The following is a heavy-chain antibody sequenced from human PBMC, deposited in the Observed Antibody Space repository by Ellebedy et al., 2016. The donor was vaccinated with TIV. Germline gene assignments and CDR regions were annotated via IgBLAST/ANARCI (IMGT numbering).Heavy chain of an antibody. CDR2: INPNSGGT. V-gene: IGHV1-2*04. D-gene: IGHD3-3*01. J-gene: IGHJ4*02. CDR1: GYTFTGYY. CDR3: ARSKSQYYDFWSGYLN. Sequence: ASVKVSCXASGYTFTGYYMHWVRQAPGQGLEWMGWINPNSGGTNYAQKFQGWVTMTRDTSISTAYMELGRLRSDDTAVYYCARSKSQYYDFWSGYLNWGQGTLVTVSS.